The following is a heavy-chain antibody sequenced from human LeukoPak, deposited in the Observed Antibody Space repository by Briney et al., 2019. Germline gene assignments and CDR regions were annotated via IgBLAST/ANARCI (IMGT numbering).Heavy chain of an antibody. CDR2: IRSKPYGGTT. CDR3: TRERVAVADYYFVT. V-gene: IGHV3-49*04. Sequence: GGSLRLSCAASGFTFGVYSLIWVRQAPGKGLEWVGFIRSKPYGGTTEYAASVKGRFTISRDDSKSIAYLQMNSLKTEDTAVYYCTRERVAVADYYFVTWGQRTLVTVSS. D-gene: IGHD6-19*01. J-gene: IGHJ4*02. CDR1: GFTFGVYS.